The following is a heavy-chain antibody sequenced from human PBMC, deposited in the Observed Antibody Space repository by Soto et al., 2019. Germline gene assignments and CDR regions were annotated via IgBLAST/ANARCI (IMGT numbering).Heavy chain of an antibody. D-gene: IGHD2-21*01. V-gene: IGHV4-39*01. CDR3: TTTPPDCGGDCDDAFDI. CDR1: GGSISSSSYY. J-gene: IGHJ3*02. Sequence: SETLSLTCTVSGGSISSSSYYWGWIRQPPGKGLEWIGSIYYSGSTYYNPSLKSRVTISVDTSKNQFSLKLSSVTAADTAVYYCTTTPPDCGGDCDDAFDIWXQGTMVTVSS. CDR2: IYYSGST.